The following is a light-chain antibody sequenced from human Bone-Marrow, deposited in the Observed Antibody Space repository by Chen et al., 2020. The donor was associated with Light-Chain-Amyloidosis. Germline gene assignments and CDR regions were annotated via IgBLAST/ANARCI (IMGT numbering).Light chain of an antibody. CDR3: QVWDRSSDRPV. CDR2: DDS. J-gene: IGLJ3*02. V-gene: IGLV3-21*02. CDR1: NIGSTS. Sequence: SSVLTQPSSVSVAPGQTAPIACGGTNIGSTSVHWYQQTPGQAPLLVVYDDSDRPAGIPERLSGSNSGNTATLTISRVEAGDEADYYCQVWDRSSDRPVFGGGTKLTVL.